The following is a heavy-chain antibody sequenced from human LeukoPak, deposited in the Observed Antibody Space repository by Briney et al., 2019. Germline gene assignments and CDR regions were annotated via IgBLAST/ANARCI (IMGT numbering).Heavy chain of an antibody. CDR3: ARDRIAAAGGFDY. J-gene: IGHJ4*02. CDR2: ISSSSSTI. CDR1: GFIFSSYG. V-gene: IGHV3-48*01. Sequence: GGSLRLSCAASGFIFSSYGMHWVRQAPGKGLEWVSYISSSSSTIYYADSVKGRFTISRDNAKNSLYLQMNSLRAEDTAVYYCARDRIAAAGGFDYWGQGTLVTVSS. D-gene: IGHD6-13*01.